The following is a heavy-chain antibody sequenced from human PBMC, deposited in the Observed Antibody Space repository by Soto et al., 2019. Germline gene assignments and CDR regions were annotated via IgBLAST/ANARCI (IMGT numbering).Heavy chain of an antibody. V-gene: IGHV1-18*01. CDR3: ARDPGEYCSGGSCPGWFDP. J-gene: IGHJ5*02. CDR2: ISAYNGNT. D-gene: IGHD2-15*01. Sequence: QVQLVQSGAEVKKPGASVKVSCKASGYTFTSYGISWVRQAPGQGLEWMGWISAYNGNTNYAQKPQGRVTMTTDTSTSTAYMELRGLRSDDTAVYYCARDPGEYCSGGSCPGWFDPWGQGTLVTVSS. CDR1: GYTFTSYG.